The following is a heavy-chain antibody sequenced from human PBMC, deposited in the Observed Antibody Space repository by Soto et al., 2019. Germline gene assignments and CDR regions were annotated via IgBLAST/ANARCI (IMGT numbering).Heavy chain of an antibody. Sequence: PGGSLRLSCAASGFTFSSYWMSWVRQAPGKGLEWVANIKQDGSEKYYVDSVKGRFTISRDNAKNSLYLQMNSLRAEDTAVYYCARESSSWYIRYYYYGMDVWGQGTTVTVSS. D-gene: IGHD6-13*01. CDR3: ARESSSWYIRYYYYGMDV. J-gene: IGHJ6*02. CDR1: GFTFSSYW. V-gene: IGHV3-7*03. CDR2: IKQDGSEK.